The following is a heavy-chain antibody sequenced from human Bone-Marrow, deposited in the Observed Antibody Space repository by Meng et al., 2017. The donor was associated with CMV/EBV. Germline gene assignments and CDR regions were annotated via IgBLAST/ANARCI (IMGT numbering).Heavy chain of an antibody. V-gene: IGHV3-15*01. CDR1: GFTFSSHA. CDR2: IKSKTDGGTT. Sequence: GGSLRLSCATSGFTFSSHAMSWVRQAPGKGLEWVGRIKSKTDGGTTDYAAPVKGRFTISRDDSKNTLYLQMNSLKTEDTAVYYCTTQNYDFWSGYYISYYFDYWGQGTLVTVSS. D-gene: IGHD3-3*01. CDR3: TTQNYDFWSGYYISYYFDY. J-gene: IGHJ4*02.